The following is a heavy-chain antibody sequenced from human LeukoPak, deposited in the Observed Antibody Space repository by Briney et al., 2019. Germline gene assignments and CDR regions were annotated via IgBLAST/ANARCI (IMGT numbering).Heavy chain of an antibody. J-gene: IGHJ4*02. CDR3: ARGKPYSGSYFGRFDY. CDR1: GYTFTSYA. D-gene: IGHD1-26*01. Sequence: ASVKVSCKASGYTFTSYAMHWVRQATGQRLEWMGWINAGNGNTKYSQKFQGRVTITRDTSASTAYMELSSLRSEDTAVYYCARGKPYSGSYFGRFDYWGQGTLVTVSS. CDR2: INAGNGNT. V-gene: IGHV1-3*01.